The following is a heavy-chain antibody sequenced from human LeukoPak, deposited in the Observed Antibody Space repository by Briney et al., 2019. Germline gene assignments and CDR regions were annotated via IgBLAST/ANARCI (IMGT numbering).Heavy chain of an antibody. V-gene: IGHV3-21*01. D-gene: IGHD3-10*01. CDR3: ATDYYYGSGSFFT. CDR1: GFTFSSYS. J-gene: IGHJ5*02. CDR2: ISSSSSYI. Sequence: PGGSLRLSCAASGFTFSSYSMNWVRQAPGKGLEWASSISSSSSYIYYADSVKGRFTISRDNAKNSLFLQMNSLRAEDTAVYYCATDYYYGSGSFFTWGQGTLVTVSS.